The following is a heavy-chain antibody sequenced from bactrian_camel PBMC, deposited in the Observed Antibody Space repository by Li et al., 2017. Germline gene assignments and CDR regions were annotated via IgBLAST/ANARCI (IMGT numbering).Heavy chain of an antibody. D-gene: IGHD6*01. Sequence: HVQLVESGGGSVQTGVSLRLACVVSGFTVRPNYIAWFRQAPGKEREEVGIARTYSDATSYGDPVKGRFTIVVDNAKDTMYLQMNNLNQEDTARYYCAVDRGTGCKFRAGTAYWGQGTQVTVS. J-gene: IGHJ4*01. CDR1: GFTVRPNY. CDR3: AVDRGTGCKFRAGTAY. CDR2: ARTYSDAT. V-gene: IGHV3S63*01.